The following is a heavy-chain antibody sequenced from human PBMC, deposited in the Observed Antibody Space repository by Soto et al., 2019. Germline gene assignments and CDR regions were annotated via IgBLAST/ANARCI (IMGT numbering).Heavy chain of an antibody. CDR2: ISGSGGST. CDR1: GFTFSSYA. CDR3: AKRIPLYDFWSGYAEDYFDY. D-gene: IGHD3-3*01. V-gene: IGHV3-23*01. Sequence: PGGSLRLSCAASGFTFSSYAMSWVRQAPGKGLEWVSAISGSGGSTYYADSVKGRFTISRDNSKNTLYLQMNSLRAEDTAVYYCAKRIPLYDFWSGYAEDYFDYWGQGTLVTAPQ. J-gene: IGHJ4*02.